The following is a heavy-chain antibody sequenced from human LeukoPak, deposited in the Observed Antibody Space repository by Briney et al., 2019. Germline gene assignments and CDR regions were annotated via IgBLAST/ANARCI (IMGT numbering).Heavy chain of an antibody. D-gene: IGHD4/OR15-4a*01. CDR3: ARDLTDDYWFDP. Sequence: GGSLRLSCAASGFTFSSYGMSWVRQAPGKGLEWVSAISGSGGSTYYADSVKGRFTISRDNSKNTLYLQMDSLRAEDTAVYYCARDLTDDYWFDPWGQGTLVTVSS. J-gene: IGHJ5*02. CDR2: ISGSGGST. CDR1: GFTFSSYG. V-gene: IGHV3-23*01.